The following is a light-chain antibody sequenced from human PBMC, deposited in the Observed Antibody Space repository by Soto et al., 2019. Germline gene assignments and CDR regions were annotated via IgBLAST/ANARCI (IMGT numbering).Light chain of an antibody. Sequence: EIVLTQSPGTLSLSPGEGATLSCRASQSVSSSNLAWYQQKPGQAPRLLIYGASSRDTGIPDRFSGSGSGTDFTLTISRLEPEGFAVYYCQQYGSSPFGQGTKLEIK. CDR1: QSVSSSN. J-gene: IGKJ2*01. CDR2: GAS. CDR3: QQYGSSP. V-gene: IGKV3-20*01.